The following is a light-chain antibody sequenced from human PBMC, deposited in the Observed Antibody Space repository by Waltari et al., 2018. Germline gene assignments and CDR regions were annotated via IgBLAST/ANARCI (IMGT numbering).Light chain of an antibody. CDR2: GNA. Sequence: QSVLTQPPSASGTPGQRVTISCSGSSSDIGDNYVYWYKQLPGTAPKRLIYGNAQRPAGVPGRFAGSKSGTAASLAISDLRSEDEADYYCAAWDDNLLYVFGTGTKVTVL. CDR1: SSDIGDNY. V-gene: IGLV1-47*01. CDR3: AAWDDNLLYV. J-gene: IGLJ1*01.